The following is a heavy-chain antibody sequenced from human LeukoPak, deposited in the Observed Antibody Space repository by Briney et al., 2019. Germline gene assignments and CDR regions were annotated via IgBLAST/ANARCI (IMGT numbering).Heavy chain of an antibody. CDR3: ARRKSSGWYDAFDY. CDR2: IYYSGST. D-gene: IGHD6-19*01. Sequence: KPSETLSLTCTVSSGSISSSSYYWGWIRQPPGRGLEWIGSIYYSGSTYYNPSLKSRVTISVDTSKNQFSLKLSSGTATDTAVYFCARRKSSGWYDAFDYWGQGTLVTVSS. CDR1: SGSISSSSYY. V-gene: IGHV4-39*01. J-gene: IGHJ4*02.